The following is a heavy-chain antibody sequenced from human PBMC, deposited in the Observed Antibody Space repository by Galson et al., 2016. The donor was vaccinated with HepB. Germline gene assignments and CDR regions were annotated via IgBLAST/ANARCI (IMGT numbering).Heavy chain of an antibody. V-gene: IGHV3-23*01. J-gene: IGHJ6*04. CDR2: ISMSGGSR. CDR3: VRGSTAPDV. CDR1: GFTFSSYG. Sequence: SLRLSCAASGFTFSSYGMTWVRQAPGKGLEDVSSISMSGGSRDYAESVKGRFTISRDNSRSTVFLQMNSLRAEDKGVDYCVRGSTAPDVWGKGATGTVSS. D-gene: IGHD3-16*01.